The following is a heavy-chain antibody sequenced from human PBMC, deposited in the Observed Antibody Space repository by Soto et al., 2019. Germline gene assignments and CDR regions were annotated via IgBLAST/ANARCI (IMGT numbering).Heavy chain of an antibody. D-gene: IGHD2-15*01. CDR3: AKYSPGGGVSNPYYYYYGMDF. V-gene: IGHV3-23*01. CDR1: GFTFSSYA. Sequence: RLSCAASGFTFSSYAMSWVHQAPGKGLDWVSAISGSGGSTYYADSVKGRFTISRDNSKNTLYLQMNSLRAEDTAVYYCAKYSPGGGVSNPYYYYYGMDFWGQGTPVTVS. CDR2: ISGSGGST. J-gene: IGHJ6*02.